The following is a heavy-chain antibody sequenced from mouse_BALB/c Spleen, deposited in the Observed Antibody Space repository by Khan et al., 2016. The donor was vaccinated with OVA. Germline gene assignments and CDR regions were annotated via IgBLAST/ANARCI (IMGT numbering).Heavy chain of an antibody. CDR3: ARIKKIVATYFDY. Sequence: QVQLQQSRAELVKAGASVKMSCKASGYTFTSYWMHWVKQRLGQGLEWFAETNPTNGRTYYNEKFKSKATLTVDKSSSTAYMLLSGPTFEDSAVYYCARIKKIVATYFDYWGKGTTLTVSS. D-gene: IGHD1-1*01. J-gene: IGHJ2*01. CDR2: TNPTNGRT. V-gene: IGHV1S81*02. CDR1: GYTFTSYW.